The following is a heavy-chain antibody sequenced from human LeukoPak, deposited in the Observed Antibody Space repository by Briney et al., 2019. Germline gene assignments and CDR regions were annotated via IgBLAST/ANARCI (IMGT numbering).Heavy chain of an antibody. J-gene: IGHJ3*02. V-gene: IGHV1-2*02. D-gene: IGHD4-17*01. Sequence: ASVKVSCKASGYTFTGYYMHWVRQAPGQGLEWMGWISPNSGGTNYAQKFQGRVTMTRDTSISTAYMELSRLRSDDTAVYYCARTTVTTGGAFDIWGQGTMVTVSS. CDR2: ISPNSGGT. CDR3: ARTTVTTGGAFDI. CDR1: GYTFTGYY.